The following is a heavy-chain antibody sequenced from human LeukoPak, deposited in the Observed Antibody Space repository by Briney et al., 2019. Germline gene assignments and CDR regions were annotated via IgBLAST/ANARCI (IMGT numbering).Heavy chain of an antibody. Sequence: GGSLRLSCAASGFTFSSYGMNWVRQAPGKGLEWVAVISYDGSNKYYADSVKGRFTISRDNSKNTLYLQMNSLRAEDTAVYYCAKGPGVSSWYGIKNWFDPWGQGTLVTVSS. D-gene: IGHD6-13*01. J-gene: IGHJ5*02. V-gene: IGHV3-30*18. CDR3: AKGPGVSSWYGIKNWFDP. CDR2: ISYDGSNK. CDR1: GFTFSSYG.